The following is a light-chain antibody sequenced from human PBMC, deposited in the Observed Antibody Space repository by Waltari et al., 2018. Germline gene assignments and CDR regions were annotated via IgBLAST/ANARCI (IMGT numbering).Light chain of an antibody. CDR3: QQYYSTPPIT. J-gene: IGKJ5*01. CDR1: QSVLYSPTNKNY. Sequence: DIVMTQSPDSLAVFLGERATINCKSSQSVLYSPTNKNYLAWYQQKPGQPPKLLIYWASTRESWVPDRFSGSGSGTDFTLTISSLQAEDVAVYYCQQYYSTPPITFGQGTRLEIK. V-gene: IGKV4-1*01. CDR2: WAS.